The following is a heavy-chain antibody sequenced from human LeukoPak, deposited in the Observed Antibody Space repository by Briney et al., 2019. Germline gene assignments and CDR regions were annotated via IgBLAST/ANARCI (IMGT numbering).Heavy chain of an antibody. D-gene: IGHD1-26*01. CDR3: ARVVELQWLYFDY. V-gene: IGHV4-59*01. Sequence: SETLSLTCTVSGGSISSYYWSWIRQPPGKGLEWNGYIYYSGSTSSNPSLKSQVTISVDTSKNQFSLNLSAVTAADAAVYYCARVVELQWLYFDYWGQGTLVTVSS. CDR1: GGSISSYY. CDR2: IYYSGST. J-gene: IGHJ4*02.